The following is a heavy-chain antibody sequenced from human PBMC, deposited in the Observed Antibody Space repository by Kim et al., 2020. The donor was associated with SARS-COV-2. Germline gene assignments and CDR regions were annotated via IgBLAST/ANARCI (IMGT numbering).Heavy chain of an antibody. J-gene: IGHJ4*02. D-gene: IGHD5-18*01. CDR2: INHSGST. CDR1: GGSFSGYY. V-gene: IGHV4-34*01. CDR3: ARGPEGGYSYEFDY. Sequence: SETLSLTCAVYGGSFSGYYWSWIRQPPGKGLEWIGEINHSGSTNYNPSLKCRVTISVDTSKNQFSLKLSSVTAADTAVYYCARGPEGGYSYEFDYWGQGTLVTVSS.